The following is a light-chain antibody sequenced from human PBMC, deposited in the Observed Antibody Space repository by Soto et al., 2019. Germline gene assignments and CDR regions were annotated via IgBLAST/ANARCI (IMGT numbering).Light chain of an antibody. CDR3: QQYGSSLFT. V-gene: IGKV3-20*01. J-gene: IGKJ3*01. CDR1: QSVSSKY. Sequence: DIVLTQSPGTLSLSPGERATLSCRASQSVSSKYLAWYQQKPGQPPRVLIYGTSIRATGTPERFSGGGSGTDFTLTITRLEPEDFAVYYCQQYGSSLFTFGPGTKVDFK. CDR2: GTS.